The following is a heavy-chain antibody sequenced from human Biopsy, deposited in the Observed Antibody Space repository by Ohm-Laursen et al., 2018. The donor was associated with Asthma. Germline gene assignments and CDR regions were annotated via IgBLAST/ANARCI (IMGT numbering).Heavy chain of an antibody. J-gene: IGHJ2*01. CDR1: GDAMSTSGSY. CDR2: IYYSGRT. D-gene: IGHD6-6*01. Sequence: TLSLTCIVSGDAMSTSGSYWGWIRQSPGKGPEWIGGIYYSGRTYYNPSLESQVTISADTPKNHFSLKVTSVTAADTAVYYCARAVSSSSYWYFDLWGRGDLVTVSS. V-gene: IGHV4-39*02. CDR3: ARAVSSSSYWYFDL.